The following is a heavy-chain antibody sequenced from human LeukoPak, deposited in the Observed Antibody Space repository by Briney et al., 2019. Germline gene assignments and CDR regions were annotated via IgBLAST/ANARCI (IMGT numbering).Heavy chain of an antibody. J-gene: IGHJ4*02. CDR3: AKDSSTYYYDSSGYYQGYFDY. CDR1: GFTFSSYA. Sequence: PGGSLRLSCAASGFTFSSYAMHWVRQAPGKGLEWVAVISYDGSNKYYADSVKGRFTISRDNSKNTLYLQMNSLRAEDTAVYYCAKDSSTYYYDSSGYYQGYFDYWGQGTLVTVSS. CDR2: ISYDGSNK. D-gene: IGHD3-22*01. V-gene: IGHV3-30-3*01.